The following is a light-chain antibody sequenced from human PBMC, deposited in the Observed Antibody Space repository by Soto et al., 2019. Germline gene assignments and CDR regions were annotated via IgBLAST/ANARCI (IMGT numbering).Light chain of an antibody. J-gene: IGLJ2*01. V-gene: IGLV2-14*01. CDR3: SSFTVTITVL. Sequence: QSALTQPASVSGSPGQSITISCIGTNSDVGGYDFVSWYQQHPDKAPKLLIYEVSNRPSGVSNRFSGSKSGNTASLTISGLQAEDEADYYCSSFTVTITVLFGGGTKLTVL. CDR2: EVS. CDR1: NSDVGGYDF.